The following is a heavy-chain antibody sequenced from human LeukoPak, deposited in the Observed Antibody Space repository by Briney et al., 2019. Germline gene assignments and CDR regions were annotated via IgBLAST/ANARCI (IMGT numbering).Heavy chain of an antibody. V-gene: IGHV1-46*01. CDR2: INPSGGST. J-gene: IGHJ3*02. CDR1: GYTFTSYY. D-gene: IGHD6-13*01. Sequence: ASVKVSCKASGYTFTSYYMHWVRQPPGQELEWMGIINPSGGSTNYAQKFQGRVTMTRDTSISTAYMELSRLRSDDTAVYYCAREGLAAAGGDAFDIWGQGTMVTVSS. CDR3: AREGLAAAGGDAFDI.